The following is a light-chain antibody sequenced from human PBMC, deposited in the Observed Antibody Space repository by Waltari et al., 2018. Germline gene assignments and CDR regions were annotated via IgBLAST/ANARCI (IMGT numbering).Light chain of an antibody. CDR2: LGS. J-gene: IGKJ5*01. V-gene: IGKV2-28*01. CDR3: MEALQSVT. Sequence: DIVMTQSPLSLPVTPGEPASIPCRSSQSLLHSNGYNYLDWYLQKPGQSPQILIYLGSNRASGVPDRFSGSGSGTDFTLKISRVEAEDVGVYYCMEALQSVTFGQGTRLEIK. CDR1: QSLLHSNGYNY.